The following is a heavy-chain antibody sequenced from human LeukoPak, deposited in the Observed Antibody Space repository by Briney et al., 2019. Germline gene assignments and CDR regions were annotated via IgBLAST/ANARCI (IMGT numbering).Heavy chain of an antibody. Sequence: PGRSLRLSCAASGFTFSSYAMHWVRQAPGKGLEWVAVISYDGSNKYYADSVKGRFTISRDNSKNTLYLQMNSLRAEDTAVYYCARDHILKSLRIAAAGRALHMRYWGQGTLVTVSS. CDR3: ARDHILKSLRIAAAGRALHMRY. V-gene: IGHV3-30-3*01. D-gene: IGHD6-13*01. CDR1: GFTFSSYA. J-gene: IGHJ4*02. CDR2: ISYDGSNK.